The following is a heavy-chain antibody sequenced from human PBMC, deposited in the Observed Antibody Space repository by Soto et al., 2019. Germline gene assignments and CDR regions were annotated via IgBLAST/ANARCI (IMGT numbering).Heavy chain of an antibody. D-gene: IGHD3-10*01. CDR2: ISSSSSNI. CDR1: GFTFSSYS. V-gene: IGHV3-21*01. CDR3: ARSFSGLWFGEGAFDI. Sequence: LRLSCAASGFTFSSYSMNWVRQAPGKGLEWVSSISSSSSNIYYSDSVKGRFTISRDNAKNSLFLQMNSLRAEDTAVYYCARSFSGLWFGEGAFDIWGQGTMVTVPS. J-gene: IGHJ3*02.